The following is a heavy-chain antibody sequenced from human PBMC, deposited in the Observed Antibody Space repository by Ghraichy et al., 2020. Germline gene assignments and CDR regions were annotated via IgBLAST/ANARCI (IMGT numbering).Heavy chain of an antibody. Sequence: GGSLRLSCAASGFTFSSYSMNWVRQAPGKGLEWVSYISSSISTIYYADSVKGRVTISRDNAKNSLYLQMNSLRAEDTAVYYCAQERGSSSSVRVYYFDYWVQGTLVTVS. CDR3: AQERGSSSSVRVYYFDY. V-gene: IGHV3-48*01. CDR1: GFTFSSYS. D-gene: IGHD6-6*01. J-gene: IGHJ4*03. CDR2: ISSSISTI.